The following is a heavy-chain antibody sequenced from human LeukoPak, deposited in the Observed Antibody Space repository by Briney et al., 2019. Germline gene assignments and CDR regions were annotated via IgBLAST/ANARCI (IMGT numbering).Heavy chain of an antibody. CDR3: ARDMGWQQFDC. V-gene: IGHV3-21*01. CDR2: ISSSSSYI. D-gene: IGHD5-24*01. CDR1: GFTFSSYS. Sequence: PGGSLRLSCAASGFTFSSYSMNWVRQAPGKGLEWVSSISSSSSYIYYADSVKGRFTISRDNAKNSLYLQMNSLRAEDMAVYYCARDMGWQQFDCWGQGTLVTVSS. J-gene: IGHJ4*02.